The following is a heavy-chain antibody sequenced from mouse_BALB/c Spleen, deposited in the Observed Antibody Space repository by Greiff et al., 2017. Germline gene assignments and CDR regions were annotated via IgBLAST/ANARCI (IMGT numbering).Heavy chain of an antibody. CDR3: ARPYDYDGMDY. J-gene: IGHJ4*01. CDR1: GYTFSSYW. CDR2: ILPGSGST. Sequence: QVQLQQSGAELMKPGASVKISCKATGYTFSSYWIEWVKQRPGHGLEWIGEILPGSGSTNYNEKFKGKATFTADTSSNTAYMQLSSLTSEDTAVYYCARPYDYDGMDYWGQGTSVTVSS. V-gene: IGHV1-9*01.